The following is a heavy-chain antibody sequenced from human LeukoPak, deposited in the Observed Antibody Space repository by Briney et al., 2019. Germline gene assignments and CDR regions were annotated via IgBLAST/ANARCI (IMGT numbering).Heavy chain of an antibody. Sequence: PSETLSLTCAVYGGSFSGYYWSWIRQPPGKGLEWIGEINHSGSTNYNPSLKSRVTISVDMSKNQFSLKLSSVTAADTAVYYCARRRRGSKSYYGSGSPSNWFDPWGQGTLVTVSS. V-gene: IGHV4-34*01. CDR1: GGSFSGYY. CDR3: ARRRRGSKSYYGSGSPSNWFDP. CDR2: INHSGST. J-gene: IGHJ5*02. D-gene: IGHD3-10*01.